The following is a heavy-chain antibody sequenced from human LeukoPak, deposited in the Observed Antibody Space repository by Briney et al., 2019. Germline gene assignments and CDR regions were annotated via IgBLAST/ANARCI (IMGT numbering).Heavy chain of an antibody. Sequence: SGGSLRLSCAASGFTFSSYAMSWVRQAPGKGLEWVSAISGSGGSTYYADSVKGRFTISRDNSKNTLYLQMNSLRAEDTAVYYCAKDYDFWSGYRTYWRQGTLVAVSS. J-gene: IGHJ4*02. CDR3: AKDYDFWSGYRTY. D-gene: IGHD3-3*01. V-gene: IGHV3-23*01. CDR1: GFTFSSYA. CDR2: ISGSGGST.